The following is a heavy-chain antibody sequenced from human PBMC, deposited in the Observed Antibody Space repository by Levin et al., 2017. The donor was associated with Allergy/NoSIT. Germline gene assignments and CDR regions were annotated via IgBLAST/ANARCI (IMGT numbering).Heavy chain of an antibody. D-gene: IGHD6-19*01. CDR2: ISATGDAT. V-gene: IGHV3-23*01. CDR3: AKGAYGSAWSDY. J-gene: IGHJ4*02. Sequence: LSLTCAASGFTFSSFAMGWVRQAPGEGLEWVSGISATGDATFYRDSVKGRFTISRDNSKDTVSLQMNSLRAEDTAVYYCAKGAYGSAWSDYWGQGTLVTVSS. CDR1: GFTFSSFA.